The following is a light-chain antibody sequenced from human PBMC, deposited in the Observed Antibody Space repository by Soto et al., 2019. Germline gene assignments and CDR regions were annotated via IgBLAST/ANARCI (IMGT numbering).Light chain of an antibody. CDR1: ISDVGTYNL. CDR2: EGS. J-gene: IGLJ1*01. Sequence: QSALTQPASVSGSPGQSITISCTGTISDVGTYNLVSWYQHQPGKAPKLMIYEGSKRPSGVSNRFSGSKSGNTASLTISGLQAEDEADYYCCSYAGSSTYVFGTGTKLTVL. CDR3: CSYAGSSTYV. V-gene: IGLV2-23*01.